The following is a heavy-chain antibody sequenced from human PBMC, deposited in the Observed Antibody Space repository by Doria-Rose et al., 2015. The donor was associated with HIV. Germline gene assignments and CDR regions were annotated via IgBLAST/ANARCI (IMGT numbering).Heavy chain of an antibody. V-gene: IGHV3-7*01. J-gene: IGHJ4*02. CDR3: ARNLLEYYYDSSGFDF. CDR2: LKQDGSDN. D-gene: IGHD3-22*01. Sequence: APWKGLEWVANLKQDGSDNSYVDSVKGRFTISRDNAKNSLNLQMNSLRAEDTAVYYCARNLLEYYYDSSGFDFWGQGTRVTGSS.